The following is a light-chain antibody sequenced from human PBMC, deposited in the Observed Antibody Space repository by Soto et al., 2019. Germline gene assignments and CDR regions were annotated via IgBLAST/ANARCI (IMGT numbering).Light chain of an antibody. J-gene: IGKJ1*01. CDR3: QHYNNWPPWT. CDR2: RAF. CDR1: QSVARD. V-gene: IGKV3-20*01. Sequence: EIVLTQSPGTLSLSPGETATLSCRASQSVARDLSWYQQKPGQAPRLLISRAFIGATGIPDRFSGSGSGTDFTLTINRLEPEDSAVYYCQHYNNWPPWTFGQGTKVEIK.